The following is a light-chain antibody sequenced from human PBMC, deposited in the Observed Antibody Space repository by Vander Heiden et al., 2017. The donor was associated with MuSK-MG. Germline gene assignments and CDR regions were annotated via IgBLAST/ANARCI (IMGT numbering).Light chain of an antibody. CDR1: QSISSW. V-gene: IGKV1-5*03. CDR2: KAS. CDR3: QQYHTYRT. Sequence: IQMTQSPSTLSASVGDRVTITCRASQSISSWLAWYQQKPGKAPKLLIYKASSLESGVPSRFSGSGSGTEFTLTISSLQPDDFATYYCQQYHTYRTFGQGTKVEIK. J-gene: IGKJ1*01.